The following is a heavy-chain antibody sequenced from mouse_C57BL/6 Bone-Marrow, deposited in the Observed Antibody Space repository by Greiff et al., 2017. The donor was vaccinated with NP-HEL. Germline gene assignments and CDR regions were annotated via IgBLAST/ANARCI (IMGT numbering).Heavy chain of an antibody. CDR1: GFTFSDFY. V-gene: IGHV7-1*01. CDR3: ARGDGYYGFAY. CDR2: SRNKANDYTT. D-gene: IGHD2-3*01. Sequence: EVKVVESGGGLVQSGRSLRLSCATSGFTFSDFYMEWVRQAPGKGLEWIAASRNKANDYTTEYSASVKGRFIVSRDTSQSILYLQMNALRAEDTAIYYCARGDGYYGFAYWGQGTLVTVSA. J-gene: IGHJ3*01.